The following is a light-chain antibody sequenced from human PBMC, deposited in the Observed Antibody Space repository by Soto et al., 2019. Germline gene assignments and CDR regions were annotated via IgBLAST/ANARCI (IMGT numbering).Light chain of an antibody. J-gene: IGKJ3*01. Sequence: DIQMTQSPSSLSASVGDRVTITCRASQSISTYLHWYQEKPGRPPKLLIYTASSLQSGVPSRFTVSGSGTDFTLTISSLQPEDFATYYCQQSYSPLHTFGPGTKVEI. V-gene: IGKV1-39*01. CDR3: QQSYSPLHT. CDR1: QSISTY. CDR2: TAS.